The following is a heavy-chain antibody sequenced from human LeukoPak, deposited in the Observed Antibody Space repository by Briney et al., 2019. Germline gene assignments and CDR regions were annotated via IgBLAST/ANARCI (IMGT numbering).Heavy chain of an antibody. Sequence: SVKVSCKASGGTFSSYAISWVRQAPGQGLEWMGGIIPIFGTANYARKFQGRVTITADESTSTAYMELSSLRSEDTAVYYCAREVRGVAYFDYWGQGTLVTVSS. CDR2: IIPIFGTA. V-gene: IGHV1-69*01. D-gene: IGHD3-10*01. CDR1: GGTFSSYA. CDR3: AREVRGVAYFDY. J-gene: IGHJ4*02.